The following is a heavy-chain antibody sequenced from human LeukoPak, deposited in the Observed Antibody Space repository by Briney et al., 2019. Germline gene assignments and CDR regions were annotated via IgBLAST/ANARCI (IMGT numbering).Heavy chain of an antibody. J-gene: IGHJ2*01. D-gene: IGHD3-22*01. CDR2: IKQDGSEK. CDR1: GFTFSSYW. CDR3: ARLDSRATSIYFDL. V-gene: IGHV3-7*01. Sequence: GGSLRLSCAASGFTFSSYWMSWVRQAPGKGLEWVDNIKQDGSEKYYVGSVKGRFTISRDNAKKSLYLQMNSLRAEDTAVYYCARLDSRATSIYFDLWGRGTLVTVSS.